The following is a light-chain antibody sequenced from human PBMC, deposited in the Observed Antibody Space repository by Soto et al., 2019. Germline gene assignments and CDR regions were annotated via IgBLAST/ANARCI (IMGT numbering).Light chain of an antibody. CDR1: SNDIGAYNY. Sequence: QSALTQPASVSGSPGQSITFSCIGTSNDIGAYNYVSWYQQHPGKAPKLIIYDVSDRPSGVSNRFAGSKSGNTASLTISGLQAEDGADYYCSSYSDTTTPVVFGGGTQLTVL. CDR3: SSYSDTTTPVV. V-gene: IGLV2-14*03. J-gene: IGLJ3*02. CDR2: DVS.